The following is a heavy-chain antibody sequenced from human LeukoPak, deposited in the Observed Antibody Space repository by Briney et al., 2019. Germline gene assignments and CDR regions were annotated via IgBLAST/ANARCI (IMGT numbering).Heavy chain of an antibody. CDR1: GGSISSSSYY. J-gene: IGHJ4*02. D-gene: IGHD6-13*01. Sequence: TSETLSLTCTVSGGSISSSSYYWGWLRQPPGKGLEWIGSIYYNGSTYYNPSLKSRVTISVDTSKNQCSRNLSPATAAGTAVYYCAIGQWWIAAAEYDYWGQGTLVTVSS. CDR2: IYYNGST. CDR3: AIGQWWIAAAEYDY. V-gene: IGHV4-39*01.